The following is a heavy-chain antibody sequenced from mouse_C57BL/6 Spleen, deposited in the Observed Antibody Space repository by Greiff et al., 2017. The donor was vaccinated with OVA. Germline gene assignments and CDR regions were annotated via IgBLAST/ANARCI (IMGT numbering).Heavy chain of an antibody. D-gene: IGHD1-1*01. Sequence: QVQLQQSGPELVKPGASVKLSCKASGYTFTSYWMHWVKQRPGRGLEWIGRIDPNSGGTKYNEKFKSKATLTVDKPSSTAYMQLSSLTSEDSAVYYCARGTTVVATYPGAYWGQGTLVTVSA. J-gene: IGHJ3*01. V-gene: IGHV1-72*01. CDR3: ARGTTVVATYPGAY. CDR2: IDPNSGGT. CDR1: GYTFTSYW.